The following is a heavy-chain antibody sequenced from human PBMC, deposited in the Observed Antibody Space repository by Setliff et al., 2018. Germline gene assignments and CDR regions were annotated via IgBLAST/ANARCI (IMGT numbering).Heavy chain of an antibody. CDR3: ARKGPNSSSHVFGY. V-gene: IGHV1-3*03. CDR2: INPASGNT. CDR1: GYRFIVYY. J-gene: IGHJ4*02. Sequence: GASVKVSCKGSGYRFIVYYIHWVRQTPGKGLEWMGWINPASGNTKYSQEFQGRVTITRDTSATTVYMELSSLRSDDMAVYYCARKGPNSSSHVFGYWGQGTLVTVSS. D-gene: IGHD3-16*01.